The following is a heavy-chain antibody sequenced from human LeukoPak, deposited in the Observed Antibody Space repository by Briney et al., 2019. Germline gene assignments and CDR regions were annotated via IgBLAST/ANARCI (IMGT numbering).Heavy chain of an antibody. V-gene: IGHV3-7*04. CDR1: GFTFSRYW. CDR3: ARGDGCSSTSCYHIDH. Sequence: GGSLRLSCAASGFTFSRYWMSWFCQAPGKGLEWVANIKEDGREGYYAGSVKGRFSISRDNAQNSVSLRMDSLRAEDTAVYYCARGDGCSSTSCYHIDHWGQGTLVTVSS. CDR2: IKEDGREG. J-gene: IGHJ4*02. D-gene: IGHD2-2*01.